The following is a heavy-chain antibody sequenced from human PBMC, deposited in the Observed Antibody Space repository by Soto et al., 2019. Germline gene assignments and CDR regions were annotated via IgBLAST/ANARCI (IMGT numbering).Heavy chain of an antibody. CDR1: GGTFSSYA. D-gene: IGHD3-9*01. CDR2: IIPIFGTA. V-gene: IGHV1-69*06. Sequence: SVKVSCKASGGTFSSYAISWVRQAPGQGLEWMGGIIPIFGTANYAQKFQGRVTITADKSTSTAYMELSSLRSEDTAVYYCARDTVLRYFDWGYYYGMDVWGQRTTVTVSS. J-gene: IGHJ6*02. CDR3: ARDTVLRYFDWGYYYGMDV.